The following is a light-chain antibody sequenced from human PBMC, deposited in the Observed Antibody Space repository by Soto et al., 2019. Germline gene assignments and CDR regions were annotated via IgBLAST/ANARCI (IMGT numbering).Light chain of an antibody. J-gene: IGLJ2*01. CDR3: CSYAGSSTFLVV. CDR1: SRDVGSYNL. Sequence: QSALTQPASVSGSPGQSITISCTGTSRDVGSYNLVSWHQQHPGKAPKLMIYEGSKRPSGVSNRFSGSKSGNTASLTISGLQAEDEADYYCCSYAGSSTFLVVFGGGTKLTVL. V-gene: IGLV2-23*03. CDR2: EGS.